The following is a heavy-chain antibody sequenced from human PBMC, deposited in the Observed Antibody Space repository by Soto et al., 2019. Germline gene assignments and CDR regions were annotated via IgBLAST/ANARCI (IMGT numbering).Heavy chain of an antibody. CDR2: MYPSGST. D-gene: IGHD2-2*01. J-gene: IGHJ5*02. V-gene: IGHV4-4*07. Sequence: KTSETLSLTCTVSGGSISSYYWSWIRQPAGKGLEWIGRMYPSGSTNYNPSLKSRVTTSVDTSKNQFSLKLNSVTAADTAVYYCARYCNNATCYRWFDPWGQGTLVTVSS. CDR3: ARYCNNATCYRWFDP. CDR1: GGSISSYY.